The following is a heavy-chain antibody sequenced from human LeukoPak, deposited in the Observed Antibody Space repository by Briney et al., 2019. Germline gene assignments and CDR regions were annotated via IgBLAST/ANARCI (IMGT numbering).Heavy chain of an antibody. J-gene: IGHJ3*02. CDR2: IHYSGTT. CDR3: ARLSYFSSSLAFDI. Sequence: SETLSLTCTVSGGSISGYYWTWIRQPPGKGLEWIGYIHYSGTTYYNPSLKSRVTVSVDTSKNQFSLNLSSVTAADTAVYYCARLSYFSSSLAFDIWGQGTVVTVSS. D-gene: IGHD6-6*01. CDR1: GGSISGYY. V-gene: IGHV4-59*08.